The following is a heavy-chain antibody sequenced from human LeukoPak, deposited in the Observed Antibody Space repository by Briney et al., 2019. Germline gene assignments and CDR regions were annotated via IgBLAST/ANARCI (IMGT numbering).Heavy chain of an antibody. J-gene: IGHJ4*02. CDR2: IKPSADSA. V-gene: IGHV1-46*01. CDR1: GYTFTSYY. Sequence: ASVKVSCKASGYTFTSYYMHWVRQAPGQGLEWMGIIKPSADSASYAQSFQGRVTMTRDTSTSTAYMVLSSLKSEDTAVYYCARYSSSSSLDYWGQGTLVTVSS. CDR3: ARYSSSSSLDY. D-gene: IGHD6-6*01.